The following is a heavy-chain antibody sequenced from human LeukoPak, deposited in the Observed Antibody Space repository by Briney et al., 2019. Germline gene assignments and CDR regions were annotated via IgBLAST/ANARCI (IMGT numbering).Heavy chain of an antibody. Sequence: GGSLRLSCAASGFTFSSYWMHWVRQAPGKGLVWVSRINSDGSSTSYADSVKGRFTISRDNAKNSLYLQMNSLRAEDTAVYYCARESSSSWYGVCFDYWGQGTLVTVSS. CDR3: ARESSSSWYGVCFDY. D-gene: IGHD6-13*01. J-gene: IGHJ4*02. V-gene: IGHV3-74*01. CDR2: INSDGSST. CDR1: GFTFSSYW.